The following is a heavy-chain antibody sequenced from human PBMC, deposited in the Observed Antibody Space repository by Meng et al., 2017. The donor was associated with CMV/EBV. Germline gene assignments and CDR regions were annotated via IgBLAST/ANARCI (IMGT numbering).Heavy chain of an antibody. V-gene: IGHV4-30-4*08. D-gene: IGHD3-3*01. Sequence: APGPGLVKPPQTLSLTCTVSGGSISSGDYYWSWIRQPPGKGLEWIGYIYYSGSTYYNPSLKSRVTISVDTSKNQFSLKLSSVTAADTAVYYCARDNRRGGVDYWGQGTLVTVSS. CDR2: IYYSGST. J-gene: IGHJ4*02. CDR1: GGSISSGDYY. CDR3: ARDNRRGGVDY.